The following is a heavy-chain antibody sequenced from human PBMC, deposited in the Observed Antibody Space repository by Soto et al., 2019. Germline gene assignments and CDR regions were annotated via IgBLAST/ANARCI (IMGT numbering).Heavy chain of an antibody. Sequence: SETLSLTCAVSGGSISSGGYSWSWIRQPPGKGLEWIGYIYHSGSTYYNPSLKSRVTISVDRSKNQFSLKLSSVTAAYTAVYYCARDLISGSHYSGGWYYFGSSGQETQVTVSS. CDR3: ARDLISGSHYSGGWYYFGS. CDR1: GGSISSGGYS. D-gene: IGHD1-26*01. V-gene: IGHV4-30-2*01. J-gene: IGHJ4*02. CDR2: IYHSGST.